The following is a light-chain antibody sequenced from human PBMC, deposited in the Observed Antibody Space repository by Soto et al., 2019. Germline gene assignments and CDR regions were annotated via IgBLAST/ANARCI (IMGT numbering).Light chain of an antibody. CDR3: LQYHNLWA. Sequence: EIVMTQSPATLSVSPGERATLSCRASQSVTSNLAWYQPKPGQAPSLLIYGASTRATGIPARFSGSGSGTEFTLTIRSLKSEDFAVYYCLQYHNLWAFGQGTKVDIK. V-gene: IGKV3-15*01. CDR2: GAS. CDR1: QSVTSN. J-gene: IGKJ1*01.